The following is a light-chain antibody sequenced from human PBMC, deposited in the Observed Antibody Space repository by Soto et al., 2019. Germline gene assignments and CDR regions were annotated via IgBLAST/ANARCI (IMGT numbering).Light chain of an antibody. CDR1: QSLRSS. CDR3: QQYNNWPQT. CDR2: DAS. Sequence: ETMMTQSPDTLSVSLGERATLSCRASQSLRSSLAWYQQKPGQAPRLLIYDASTRATGIPARFSGSGSGTDFTLTISGLQSEDFAAYYCQQYNNWPQTFGQGTKVDI. V-gene: IGKV3-15*01. J-gene: IGKJ1*01.